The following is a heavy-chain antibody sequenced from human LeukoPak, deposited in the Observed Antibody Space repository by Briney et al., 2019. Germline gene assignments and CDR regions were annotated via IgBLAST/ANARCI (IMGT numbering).Heavy chain of an antibody. CDR3: ASGSHVPFDY. CDR2: ISAYNGNT. J-gene: IGHJ4*02. V-gene: IGHV1-18*04. D-gene: IGHD1-26*01. Sequence: ASVKVSCKASGYTFTGYYMHWVRQAPGQGLEWMGWISAYNGNTNYAQKLQGRVTMTTDTSTSTAYMELRSLRSDDTAVYYCASGSHVPFDYWGQGTLVTVSS. CDR1: GYTFTGYY.